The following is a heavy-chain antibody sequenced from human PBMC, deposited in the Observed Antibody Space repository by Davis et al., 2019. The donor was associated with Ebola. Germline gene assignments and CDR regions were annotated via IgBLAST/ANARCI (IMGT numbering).Heavy chain of an antibody. CDR1: GGSISSSSYY. CDR2: IYYSGTT. CDR3: ARLRSRAFDI. J-gene: IGHJ3*02. Sequence: PSETLSLTCTVSGGSISSSSYYWGCIRRPPGKVLEWIGSIYYSGTTYYNPSLKSRITISVDTSKKQFSLKLSSVTAAETAVYYCARLRSRAFDIWGQGTMVTVSS. V-gene: IGHV4-39*01. D-gene: IGHD3-10*01.